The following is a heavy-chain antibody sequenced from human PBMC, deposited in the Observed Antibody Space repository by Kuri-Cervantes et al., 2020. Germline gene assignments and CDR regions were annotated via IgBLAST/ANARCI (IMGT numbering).Heavy chain of an antibody. J-gene: IGHJ3*02. V-gene: IGHV4-34*01. D-gene: IGHD2-2*01. CDR3: AKGGGDIVVVPAAKRKNAFDI. CDR2: INHSGST. CDR1: GGSFSGYY. Sequence: SETLSLTCTVSGGSFSGYYWSWIRQPPGKGLEWIGEINHSGSTNYNPSLKSRVTISVDTSKNQFSLKLSSVTAADTAVYYCAKGGGDIVVVPAAKRKNAFDIWGQGTMVTVSS.